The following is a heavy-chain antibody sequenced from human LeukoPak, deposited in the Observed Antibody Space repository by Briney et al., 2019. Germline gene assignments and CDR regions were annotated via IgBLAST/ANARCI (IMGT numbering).Heavy chain of an antibody. V-gene: IGHV3-23*01. CDR3: AKGYYYGSGSLDY. Sequence: GGSLRLSCAASGFTFSSFAMSWVRQSPGKGLEWVSSISGSGSATYYADSVKGRFTISRDNSKNTLYLQMNSLRAEDTAVYYCAKGYYYGSGSLDYWGQGTLVTVSS. D-gene: IGHD3-10*01. J-gene: IGHJ4*02. CDR1: GFTFSSFA. CDR2: ISGSGSAT.